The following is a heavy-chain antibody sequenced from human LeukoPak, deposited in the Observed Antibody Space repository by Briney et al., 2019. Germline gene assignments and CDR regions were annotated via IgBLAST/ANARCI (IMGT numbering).Heavy chain of an antibody. J-gene: IGHJ4*02. D-gene: IGHD3-22*01. CDR1: GGSFSGYY. V-gene: IGHV4-34*01. CDR3: ARTAPHRPNRGSGFTGDY. CDR2: INHSGST. Sequence: SETLSLTCAVYGGSFSGYYWSWIRQPPGKGLEWIGEINHSGSTNYNPSLKSRVTISVDTSKNQFSLKLSSVTAADTAVYYCARTAPHRPNRGSGFTGDYWGQGTLVTVSS.